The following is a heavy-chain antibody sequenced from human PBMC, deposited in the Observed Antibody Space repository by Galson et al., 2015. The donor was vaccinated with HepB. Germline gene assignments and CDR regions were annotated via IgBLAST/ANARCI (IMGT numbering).Heavy chain of an antibody. CDR1: GFMFSSYW. Sequence: SLRLSCAASGFMFSSYWKTWVRQAPGKGLEWVANIKQDGSEKYYVDSVKGRFSIYRDNDKNSLFLQMNSLRAEDTAVYYCARDHPYYFWRGRLDVWGKGTTVTVSS. CDR2: IKQDGSEK. V-gene: IGHV3-7*03. J-gene: IGHJ6*04. CDR3: ARDHPYYFWRGRLDV. D-gene: IGHD3-3*01.